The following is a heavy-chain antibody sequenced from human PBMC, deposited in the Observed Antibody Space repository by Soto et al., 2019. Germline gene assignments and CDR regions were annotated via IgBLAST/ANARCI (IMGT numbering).Heavy chain of an antibody. D-gene: IGHD1-26*01. Sequence: QVQLVQSGAEVKKPGASVKVSCKASGYTFTSYGISWVRQAPGQGLEWMGWISAYNGNTNYAQKLQGRVTMTTDTPASKAYMELRRLRSDDTAGYYCARQGGSGSWLRWFDPWGQGTLVTVSS. CDR1: GYTFTSYG. V-gene: IGHV1-18*01. J-gene: IGHJ5*02. CDR3: ARQGGSGSWLRWFDP. CDR2: ISAYNGNT.